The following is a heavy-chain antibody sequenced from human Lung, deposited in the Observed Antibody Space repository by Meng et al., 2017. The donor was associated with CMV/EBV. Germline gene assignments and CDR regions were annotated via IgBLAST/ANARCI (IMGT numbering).Heavy chain of an antibody. Sequence: GPLGQSGSELKKPGDSVKVSCQAAGYTFTSSSMNWVRHAPGQGLEWMGWININTGNPTYAQGFTGRFVFSLDTSVSTAYLQIDSLKADDTAVYYCARGNGWRFDYWGQGTLVTVSS. V-gene: IGHV7-4-1*01. CDR3: ARGNGWRFDY. CDR2: ININTGNP. D-gene: IGHD6-19*01. CDR1: GYTFTSSS. J-gene: IGHJ4*02.